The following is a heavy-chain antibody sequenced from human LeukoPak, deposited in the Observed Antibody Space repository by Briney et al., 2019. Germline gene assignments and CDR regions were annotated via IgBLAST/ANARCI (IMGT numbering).Heavy chain of an antibody. CDR3: AREKAGRDGTFDI. D-gene: IGHD6-13*01. J-gene: IGHJ3*02. V-gene: IGHV1-2*02. CDR1: GYTFTGYY. Sequence: ASVKVSCKASGYTFTGYYMHWVRQAPGQGLEWMGWINPNSGGTNSAQRFQGRVTMTRDTSISTAYLELSRLTSDDTAIYFCAREKAGRDGTFDIWGQGTVVTVSS. CDR2: INPNSGGT.